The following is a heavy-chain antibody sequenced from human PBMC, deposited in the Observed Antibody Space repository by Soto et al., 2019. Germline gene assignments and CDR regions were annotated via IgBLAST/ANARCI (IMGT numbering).Heavy chain of an antibody. J-gene: IGHJ4*02. CDR3: VKAIPPGSYYSAIDF. V-gene: IGHV3-74*01. CDR2: INSDGSST. D-gene: IGHD1-26*01. Sequence: CGSMRLSCAASGFTFSSYWMHRVRQAPGKGLVWVSRINSDGSSTSYADSVKGRFTISRDNAKNTLYLQMNSLRAEDTALYHCVKAIPPGSYYSAIDFWGQGTQVTVSS. CDR1: GFTFSSYW.